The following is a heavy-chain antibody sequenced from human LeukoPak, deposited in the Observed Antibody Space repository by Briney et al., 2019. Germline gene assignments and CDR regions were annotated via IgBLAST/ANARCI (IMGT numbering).Heavy chain of an antibody. Sequence: SVKVSCKTSGGTFSSYAISWVRQAPGQGLEWMGGIIPIFGTTYYAQKFQGRVTMTADKSTSTVYMDLSGLRSEDTAVYYCARDPYGSGTYYFDYWGQGTLVTVSS. D-gene: IGHD3-10*01. V-gene: IGHV1-69*06. CDR2: IIPIFGTT. CDR1: GGTFSSYA. CDR3: ARDPYGSGTYYFDY. J-gene: IGHJ4*02.